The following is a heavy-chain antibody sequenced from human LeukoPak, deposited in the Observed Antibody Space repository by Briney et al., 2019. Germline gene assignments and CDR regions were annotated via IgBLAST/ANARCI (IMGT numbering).Heavy chain of an antibody. CDR2: ISHSGST. CDR1: GGSFSGYY. CDR3: ARRETYYDFWSGHQGSWFDP. J-gene: IGHJ5*02. D-gene: IGHD3-3*01. Sequence: SETLSLTCAVYGGSFSGYYWSWIRQPPGKGLEWIGEISHSGSTNYNPSLKSRVTISVDTSKNQFSLKLSSVTAADTAVYYCARRETYYDFWSGHQGSWFDPWGQGTLVTVSS. V-gene: IGHV4-34*01.